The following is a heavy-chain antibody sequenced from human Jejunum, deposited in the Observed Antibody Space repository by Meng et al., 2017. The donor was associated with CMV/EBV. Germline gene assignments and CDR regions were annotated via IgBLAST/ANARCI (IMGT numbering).Heavy chain of an antibody. CDR3: ARDCSTISCYMGGYYYYYGLDV. D-gene: IGHD2-2*01. V-gene: IGHV4-38-2*02. CDR1: S. Sequence: SWGWIRQSPGEGLEWLASIYHSGITYYNPSLKSRVTMSVDTSKNQFSLKLTSVTAADTAVYYCARDCSTISCYMGGYYYYYGLDVWGQGTTVTVSS. CDR2: IYHSGIT. J-gene: IGHJ6*02.